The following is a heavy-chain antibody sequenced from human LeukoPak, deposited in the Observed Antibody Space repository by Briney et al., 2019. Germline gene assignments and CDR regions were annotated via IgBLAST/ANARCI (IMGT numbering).Heavy chain of an antibody. D-gene: IGHD2-2*01. CDR3: ARGVVPDYYYMDV. J-gene: IGHJ6*03. CDR2: IDSSGGYM. CDR1: GFTFNTYS. Sequence: GGSLRLSCEASGFTFNTYSMNWARQAPGKGLEWVSSIDSSGGYMFYADSVKGRFTISRDNAKNSLYLQMNSLRAEGTAVYYCARGVVPDYYYMDVWGKGTTVTVSS. V-gene: IGHV3-21*01.